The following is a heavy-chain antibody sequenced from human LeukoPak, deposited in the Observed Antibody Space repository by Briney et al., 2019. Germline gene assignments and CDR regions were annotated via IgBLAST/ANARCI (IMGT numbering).Heavy chain of an antibody. CDR2: VSGSGGST. CDR1: GFTFSSYA. J-gene: IGHJ4*02. V-gene: IGHV3-23*01. Sequence: GGPLRLSCAASGFTFSSYAMSWVRQAPGKGLEWVSGVSGSGGSTYYADSVKGRFTISRDNSKNTLYLQMNSLRAEDTAVYYCAKDLDIVATITGNWGQGTLVTVSS. CDR3: AKDLDIVATITGN. D-gene: IGHD5-12*01.